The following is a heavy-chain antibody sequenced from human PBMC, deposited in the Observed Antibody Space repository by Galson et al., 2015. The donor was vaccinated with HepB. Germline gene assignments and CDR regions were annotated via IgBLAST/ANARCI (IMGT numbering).Heavy chain of an antibody. CDR1: GDSISSYY. CDR2: IYYSGNT. D-gene: IGHD1-14*01. J-gene: IGHJ3*02. V-gene: IGHV4-59*01. Sequence: SLTCTVSGDSISSYYWSWIRQPPGKGLEWIGYIYYSGNTNYNPSLQSRVSISLDTSKNQFSLKLSSVTAADTAVYYCARDRRLNDAFDIWGQGTMVTVSS. CDR3: ARDRRLNDAFDI.